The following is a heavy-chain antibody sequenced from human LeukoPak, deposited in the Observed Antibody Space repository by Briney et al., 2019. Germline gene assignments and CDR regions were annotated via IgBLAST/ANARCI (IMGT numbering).Heavy chain of an antibody. J-gene: IGHJ3*02. CDR3: ARGEYDRDAFDI. CDR2: ISAYNGKT. Sequence: ASVKVSCKASGYTFSSHAISWVRQAPGQGLEWMGWISAYNGKTNYAQKLQGRVTMTTDTSTSTVYMELSSLRSEDTAVYYCARGEYDRDAFDIWGQGTMVTVSS. V-gene: IGHV1-18*01. CDR1: GYTFSSHA. D-gene: IGHD2/OR15-2a*01.